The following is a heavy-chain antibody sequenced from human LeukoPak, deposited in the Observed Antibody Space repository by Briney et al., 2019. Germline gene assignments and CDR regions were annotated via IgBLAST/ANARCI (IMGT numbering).Heavy chain of an antibody. D-gene: IGHD4-11*01. Sequence: PGGSLRLSCAAPGFTVSSNYMSWVRQAPGKGLEWVSYISSSGSTIYYADSVKGRFTISRDNAKNSLYLQMNSLRAEDTAVYYCPARGYSDYGDAFDIWGQGTMVTVSS. J-gene: IGHJ3*02. CDR1: GFTVSSNY. CDR3: PARGYSDYGDAFDI. V-gene: IGHV3-11*04. CDR2: ISSSGSTI.